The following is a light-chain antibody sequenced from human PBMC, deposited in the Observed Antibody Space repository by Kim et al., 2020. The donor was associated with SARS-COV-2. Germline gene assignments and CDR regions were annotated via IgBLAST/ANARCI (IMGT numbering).Light chain of an antibody. Sequence: DLQLTQSPSFLSASVGDTVTITCRASRGISIYLAWYQQRPGKAPKLLISPASTVQSGVPSRFSGSRSGTEFSLTISGLQPEDFATYYCQHLNPSPRAFGQGTKVDIK. J-gene: IGKJ1*01. CDR3: QHLNPSPRA. CDR1: RGISIY. CDR2: PAS. V-gene: IGKV1-9*01.